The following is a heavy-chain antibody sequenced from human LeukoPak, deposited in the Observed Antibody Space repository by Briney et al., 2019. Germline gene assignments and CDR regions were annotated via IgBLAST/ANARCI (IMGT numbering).Heavy chain of an antibody. CDR2: ISYDGSNK. D-gene: IGHD1-14*01. V-gene: IGHV3-30*03. Sequence: PGRSLRLSCAASGFTFSSYGMHWVRQAPGKGLEWVAVISYDGSNKYFSDSVKGRFTISRDNSKNTLYLQMNSLRGEDTAVYYCARATTTLDYWGQGTLVTVSS. CDR1: GFTFSSYG. J-gene: IGHJ4*02. CDR3: ARATTTLDY.